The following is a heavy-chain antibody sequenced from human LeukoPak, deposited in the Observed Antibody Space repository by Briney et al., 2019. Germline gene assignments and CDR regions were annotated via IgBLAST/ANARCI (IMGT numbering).Heavy chain of an antibody. CDR3: ARESGGSWTNFDY. CDR2: ISSRGSGV. D-gene: IGHD6-13*01. CDR1: GFSFSDYY. V-gene: IGHV3-11*01. Sequence: GGSLRLSCAASGFSFSDYYMSWIRQAPGKGLEWLSYISSRGSGVWYADSVKGRFAISRDNAKNSVYLEVSSLRGDDTAVYYCARESGGSWTNFDYWGQGTLVAVSS. J-gene: IGHJ4*02.